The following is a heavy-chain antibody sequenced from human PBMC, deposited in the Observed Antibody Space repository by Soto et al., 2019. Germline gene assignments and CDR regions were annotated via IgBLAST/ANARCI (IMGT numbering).Heavy chain of an antibody. CDR1: GFSLSISG. J-gene: IGHJ4*02. V-gene: IGHV3-21*06. D-gene: IGHD2-8*02. CDR3: ARVPTWSAFTLDS. CDR2: ISSGSSYI. Sequence: PGGSLRLSCVASGFSLSISGMNWVRQAPGKGLEWVSYISSGSSYIYYADSVKGRFTISRDNAKNSMYLQMNSLRAEDTAMYYCARVPTWSAFTLDSWGQGTLVTVSS.